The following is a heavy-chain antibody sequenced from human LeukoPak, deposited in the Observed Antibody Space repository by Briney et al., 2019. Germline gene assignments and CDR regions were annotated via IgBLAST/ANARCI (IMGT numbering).Heavy chain of an antibody. Sequence: ASVKVSCKASGYTFTGYYMHWVRQAPGQGLEWMGWINPNSGGTNYAQKFQGRVTMTRDTSFSTAYMELSRLRSDDTAVYYCARDVGVYCSSTSCSDYWGQGTLVTVSS. CDR2: INPNSGGT. CDR3: ARDVGVYCSSTSCSDY. CDR1: GYTFTGYY. J-gene: IGHJ4*02. D-gene: IGHD2-2*01. V-gene: IGHV1-2*02.